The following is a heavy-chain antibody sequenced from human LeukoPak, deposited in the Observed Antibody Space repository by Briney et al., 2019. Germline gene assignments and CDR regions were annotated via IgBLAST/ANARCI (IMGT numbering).Heavy chain of an antibody. CDR2: ISSNSDSI. J-gene: IGHJ4*02. D-gene: IGHD3-22*01. CDR3: VKANYDISGYYDV. CDR1: GFTFDDYG. Sequence: GRSLRLSCAASGFTFDDYGMHWVRQAGKGLEWVSGISSNSDSIGYADSVKGRFIISRDNAKKSLYLQMISLRAEDTAVYYCVKANYDISGYYDVWGQGTLVTVSS. V-gene: IGHV3-9*01.